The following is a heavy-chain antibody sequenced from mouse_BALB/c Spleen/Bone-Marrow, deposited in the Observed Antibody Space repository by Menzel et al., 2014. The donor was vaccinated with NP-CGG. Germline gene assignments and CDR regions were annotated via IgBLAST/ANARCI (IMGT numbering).Heavy chain of an antibody. D-gene: IGHD2-4*01. CDR3: ARDYDYVSWFAY. Sequence: VQLQQSGPGLVAPSQSLSITCTVSGFSLTSYGVHWVRQPPGKGLEWLGVIWADGSTNYNSALMSRLSISKDNSKSQVFLEMNSLQTDDTAMYYCARDYDYVSWFAYWGQGTLVTVSA. V-gene: IGHV2-9*02. CDR2: IWADGST. J-gene: IGHJ3*01. CDR1: GFSLTSYG.